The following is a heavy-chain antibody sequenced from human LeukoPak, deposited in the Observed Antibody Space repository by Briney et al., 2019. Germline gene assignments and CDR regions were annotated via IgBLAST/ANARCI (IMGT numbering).Heavy chain of an antibody. CDR3: ARVTAVAGFTNFDY. CDR2: IYYSGST. D-gene: IGHD6-19*01. J-gene: IGHJ4*02. Sequence: PSETLSLTCTVSGGYISTYYWSWIRQPPGKGLEWIGYIYYSGSTNYNPSLKSRVSISADTSKNQFSLKLSSVTAADTAVYYCARVTAVAGFTNFDYWGQGTLVTVSS. V-gene: IGHV4-59*01. CDR1: GGYISTYY.